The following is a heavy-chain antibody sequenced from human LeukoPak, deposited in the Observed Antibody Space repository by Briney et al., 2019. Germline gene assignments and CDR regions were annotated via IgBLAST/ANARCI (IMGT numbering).Heavy chain of an antibody. V-gene: IGHV1-2*02. Sequence: ASVKVSCKASGYTFSAFYMHWVRQAPGQGPEWMGWINPDSGGSEYGQKFQGRVTFTSDTSSTTIYMEVRSLKSDDTAVYYCARDMTGGIWARATSFDHWGQGTLVTVSS. J-gene: IGHJ4*02. CDR3: ARDMTGGIWARATSFDH. D-gene: IGHD1-14*01. CDR1: GYTFSAFY. CDR2: INPDSGGS.